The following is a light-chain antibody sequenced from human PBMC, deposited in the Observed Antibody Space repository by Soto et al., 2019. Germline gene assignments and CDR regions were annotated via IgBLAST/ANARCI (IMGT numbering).Light chain of an antibody. CDR3: LQYVGSPRT. CDR1: QNMSSSY. CDR2: GAS. V-gene: IGKV3-20*01. Sequence: EIVLTQSPGTLSLSPGERATLSCRASQNMSSSYLAWYQQKPGQAPRLLIYGASTSATGIPDRFSGSGSGTDFTLTISRLEPEDFAVYYCLQYVGSPRTFGKGTKVDI. J-gene: IGKJ1*01.